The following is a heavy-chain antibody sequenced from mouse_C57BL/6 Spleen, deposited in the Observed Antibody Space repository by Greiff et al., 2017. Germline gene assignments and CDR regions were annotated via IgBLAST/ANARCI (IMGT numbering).Heavy chain of an antibody. Sequence: QVQLKQPGTELVKPGASVKLSCKASGYTFPSYWMHWVKQRPGQGLEWIGNINPSNGGTNYNEKFKSKATLTVDKSSSTAYMQLSSLTSEDSAVYYCARSDSPYAMDYWGQGTSVTVSS. CDR1: GYTFPSYW. V-gene: IGHV1-53*01. CDR2: INPSNGGT. CDR3: ARSDSPYAMDY. J-gene: IGHJ4*01. D-gene: IGHD6-1*01.